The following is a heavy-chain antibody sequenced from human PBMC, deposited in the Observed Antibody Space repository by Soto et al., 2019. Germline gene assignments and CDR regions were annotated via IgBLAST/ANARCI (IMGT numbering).Heavy chain of an antibody. CDR3: ARSIYDSSGYPQYIDY. V-gene: IGHV4-31*03. J-gene: IGHJ4*02. D-gene: IGHD3-22*01. CDR2: IYYSGST. CDR1: GGSISSGGYY. Sequence: SETLSLTCTVSGGSISSGGYYWSWIRQHPGKGLEWIGYIYYSGSTYYNPSLKSRVTISVDTSKNQFSLKLSSVTAADTAVYYCARSIYDSSGYPQYIDYWGQGTLVTVSS.